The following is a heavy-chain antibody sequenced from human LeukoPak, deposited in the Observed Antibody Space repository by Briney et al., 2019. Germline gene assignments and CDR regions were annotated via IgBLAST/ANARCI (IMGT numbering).Heavy chain of an antibody. D-gene: IGHD1-26*01. CDR1: GFTFSSYG. CDR2: IRYDGSNK. CDR3: AKDQDRRRFSGELLYYFDY. J-gene: IGHJ4*02. Sequence: GGSLRLSCAASGFTFSSYGMHWVRQAPGKGLEWVAFIRYDGSNKYYADSVKGRFTISRDNSKNTLYLHMNSLRAEDTAVYYCAKDQDRRRFSGELLYYFDYWGQGTLVTVSS. V-gene: IGHV3-30*02.